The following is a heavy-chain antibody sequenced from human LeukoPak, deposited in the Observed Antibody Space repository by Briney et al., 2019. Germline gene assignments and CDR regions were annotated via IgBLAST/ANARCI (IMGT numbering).Heavy chain of an antibody. Sequence: SQTLSLTCAISGDSVSSNSAAWNWIRQSPSSGLEWLGRTYYRSKWYNDYAVSVKSRITINPDTSKNQFSLQLNSVTPEDTAVYYCAREGYGSGNYYYYMDVWGKGTTVTVSS. J-gene: IGHJ6*03. CDR1: GDSVSSNSAA. CDR3: AREGYGSGNYYYYMDV. D-gene: IGHD3-10*01. CDR2: TYYRSKWYN. V-gene: IGHV6-1*01.